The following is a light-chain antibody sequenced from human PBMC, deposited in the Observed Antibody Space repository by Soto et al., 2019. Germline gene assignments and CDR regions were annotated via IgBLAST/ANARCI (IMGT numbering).Light chain of an antibody. J-gene: IGLJ2*01. Sequence: QLVLTQSPSASASLGASVKLTCTLSSGHSSYTIAWHQQQPEKGPRYLMKVYSDGSHSKGDGVPDRFSASSSGADRYLTISSFQSEDEADYYCQTWGSGSVVFGGGTKLTVL. V-gene: IGLV4-69*02. CDR2: VYSDGSH. CDR3: QTWGSGSVV. CDR1: SGHSSYT.